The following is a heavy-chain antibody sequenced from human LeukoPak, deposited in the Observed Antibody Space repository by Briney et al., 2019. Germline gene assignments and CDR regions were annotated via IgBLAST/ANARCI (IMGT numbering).Heavy chain of an antibody. J-gene: IGHJ3*02. CDR2: IYYSGST. D-gene: IGHD4-17*01. Sequence: SQTLSLTCAVSGGSISSGGYYWSWIRQHPGKGLEWIGYIYYSGSTYYNPSLKSRVTISVDTSKNQFSLKLSSVTAADTAVYYCARDGPPYYGDYVNEDAFDIWGQGTMVTVPS. V-gene: IGHV4-31*11. CDR1: GGSISSGGYY. CDR3: ARDGPPYYGDYVNEDAFDI.